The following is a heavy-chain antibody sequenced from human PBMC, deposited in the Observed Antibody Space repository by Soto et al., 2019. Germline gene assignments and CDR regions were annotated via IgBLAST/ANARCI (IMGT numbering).Heavy chain of an antibody. CDR1: GFTFSSYA. V-gene: IGHV3-23*01. Sequence: GGSLRLSCAASGFTFSSYAMSWVRQAPGKGLEWVSAISGSGGSTYYADSVKGWFTISRDNSKNTLYLQMNSLRAEDTAVYYCAKSPGDWNYFDYWGQGTLVTVSS. D-gene: IGHD1-1*01. J-gene: IGHJ4*02. CDR3: AKSPGDWNYFDY. CDR2: ISGSGGST.